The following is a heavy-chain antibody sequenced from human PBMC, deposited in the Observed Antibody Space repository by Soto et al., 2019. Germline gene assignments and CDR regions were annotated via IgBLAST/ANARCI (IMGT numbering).Heavy chain of an antibody. CDR1: GITFSSYA. CDR3: ASSGAWFGGGYFDY. J-gene: IGHJ4*02. D-gene: IGHD3-10*01. V-gene: IGHV3-23*01. Sequence: VGSLRLSCAASGITFSSYAMSWVRQAPGKGLEWVSGISGSGGSTYYADSVKGRFTISRDNFKNTLYLQMSSLRAEDTAVYYCASSGAWFGGGYFDYWGQGTLVTVSS. CDR2: ISGSGGST.